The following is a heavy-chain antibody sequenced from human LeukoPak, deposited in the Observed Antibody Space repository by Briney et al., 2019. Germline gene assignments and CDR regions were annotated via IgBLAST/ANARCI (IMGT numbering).Heavy chain of an antibody. CDR2: CIPFFGTA. CDR1: GGTVSSYA. Sequence: SVRVSCTASGGTVSSYAISWVRQAPGQGLGWMGGCIPFFGTANYELKFQGRVTITADESTSTAYMELSSMRSEDTAVYYCAREGARIVRYFGWLLGYFDYWGQGTLVTVSS. V-gene: IGHV1-69*01. CDR3: AREGARIVRYFGWLLGYFDY. J-gene: IGHJ4*02. D-gene: IGHD3-9*01.